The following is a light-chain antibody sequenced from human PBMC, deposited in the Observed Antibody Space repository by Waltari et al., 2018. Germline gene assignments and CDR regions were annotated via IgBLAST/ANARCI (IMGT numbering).Light chain of an antibody. Sequence: EIVLTHSLGTPSFSPGVRATLSCRASQSVSRSLAWYQRKPGQAPKLLIYGASIRATGIPDRFTGSGSGTDFSLTISSLEPEDFAIYFCQHYVRLPATFGQGTKVEIK. CDR2: GAS. V-gene: IGKV3-20*01. CDR3: QHYVRLPAT. J-gene: IGKJ1*01. CDR1: QSVSRS.